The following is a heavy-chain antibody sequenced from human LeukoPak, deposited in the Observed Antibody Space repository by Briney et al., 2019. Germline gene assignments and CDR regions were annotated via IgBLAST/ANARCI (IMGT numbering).Heavy chain of an antibody. V-gene: IGHV3-23*01. J-gene: IGHJ4*02. D-gene: IGHD1-1*01. CDR3: ATTKQARRYFDY. CDR2: ISTSGVNT. CDR1: GSSFSSNA. Sequence: GGSLRLSCAGSGSSFSSNALSWVRQAPGKGLEWVSAISTSGVNTYYADSVRGRFTISRDNSKNTLYLQMNTLRAEDTAVYYCATTKQARRYFDYWGQGTLVTVSS.